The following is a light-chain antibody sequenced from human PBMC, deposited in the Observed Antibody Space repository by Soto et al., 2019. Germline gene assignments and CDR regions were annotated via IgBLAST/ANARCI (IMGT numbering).Light chain of an antibody. J-gene: IGKJ1*01. V-gene: IGKV3-11*01. CDR1: QSVSNS. Sequence: EIVLTQSPATPSLSPGERTTLSCRASQSVSNSLAWYQHKLGQAPRLLIYDASNRATGIPARFSGSGSGTAFTLTISSLEPEDFAFYFCQQRSDWPRTFGQGTKVEIK. CDR3: QQRSDWPRT. CDR2: DAS.